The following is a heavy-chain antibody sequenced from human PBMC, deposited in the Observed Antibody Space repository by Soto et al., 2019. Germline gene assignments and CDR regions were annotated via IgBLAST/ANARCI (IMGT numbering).Heavy chain of an antibody. D-gene: IGHD3-10*01. CDR2: ISYDGSNK. J-gene: IGHJ4*02. Sequence: QVQLVESGGGVVQPGRSLRLSCAASGFTFSSYAMHWVRQAPGKGLEWVAVISYDGSNKYYADSVKGRFTISRDNSKNTLYLQMNSLRAEDTAVYYCARDPMGRYYGSGSYYFDYWGPGPLVTVSS. CDR1: GFTFSSYA. CDR3: ARDPMGRYYGSGSYYFDY. V-gene: IGHV3-30-3*01.